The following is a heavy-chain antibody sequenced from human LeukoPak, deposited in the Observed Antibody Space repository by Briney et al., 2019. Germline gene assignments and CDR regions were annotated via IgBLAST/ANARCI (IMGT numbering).Heavy chain of an antibody. V-gene: IGHV3-30*18. CDR3: AKDRGGSSSWYQEESAFDI. J-gene: IGHJ3*02. Sequence: PGRSLRLSCAASGFTFSSYGMHWVRQAPGKGLEWVADISYDGSNKYYADSVKGRFTISRDNSKNTLYLQMNSLRAEDTAVYYCAKDRGGSSSWYQEESAFDIWGQGTMVTVSS. D-gene: IGHD6-13*01. CDR2: ISYDGSNK. CDR1: GFTFSSYG.